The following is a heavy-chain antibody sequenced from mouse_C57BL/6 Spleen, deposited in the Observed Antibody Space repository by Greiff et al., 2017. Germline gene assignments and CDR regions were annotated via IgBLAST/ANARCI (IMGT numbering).Heavy chain of an antibody. Sequence: EVQLQQSGPELVKPGASVKISCKASGYTFTDYYMNWVKQSHGKSLEWIGDINPNNGGTSYKQKFKGKATWTVDKSSSTADMELRSLTSEDSAVYYCARLITTDAYWGQGTLVTVSA. CDR3: ARLITTDAY. CDR2: INPNNGGT. V-gene: IGHV1-26*01. CDR1: GYTFTDYY. J-gene: IGHJ3*01. D-gene: IGHD1-1*01.